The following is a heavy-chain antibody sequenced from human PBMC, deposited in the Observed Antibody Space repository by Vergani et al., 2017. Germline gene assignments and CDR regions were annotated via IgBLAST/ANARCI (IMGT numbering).Heavy chain of an antibody. CDR1: GFTFIMHA. V-gene: IGHV3-23*01. CDR3: AKVGRSEVAGTFGAFDV. Sequence: EVQLLESVGDFVQPGGSLRLSCAASGFTFIMHAMSWVRQAPGKGLEWVSTLSSSDRRTHYADSVKGRFTISRDNSKNTLFLHMNSLRPEDTAVYYCAKVGRSEVAGTFGAFDVWGQGTMVTVSS. J-gene: IGHJ3*01. D-gene: IGHD6-19*01. CDR2: LSSSDRRT.